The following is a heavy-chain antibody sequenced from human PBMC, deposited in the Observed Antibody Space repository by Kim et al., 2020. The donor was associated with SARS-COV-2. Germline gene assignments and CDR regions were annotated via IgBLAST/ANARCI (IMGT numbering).Heavy chain of an antibody. J-gene: IGHJ4*02. V-gene: IGHV3-53*03. Sequence: YYADSVKGRFTISRDNSRNTVYLQMNSLRADDTAVYFCTGGHYTHWGRGTLVTVSS. D-gene: IGHD3-3*01. CDR3: TGGHYTH.